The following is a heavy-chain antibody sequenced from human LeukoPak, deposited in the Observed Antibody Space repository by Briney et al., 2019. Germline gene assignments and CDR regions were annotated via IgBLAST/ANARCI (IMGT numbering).Heavy chain of an antibody. V-gene: IGHV3-74*01. CDR3: ARDRVYSGYDRGDYFDY. D-gene: IGHD5-12*01. Sequence: GGSLRLSCAASGFSFSFYWMHWVRQAPGKGPVWVSRIKTDGSIADYADSVKGRFTISRDNSKNTLYLQMNSLRAEDTAVYYCARDRVYSGYDRGDYFDYWGQGTLATVSS. CDR2: IKTDGSIA. CDR1: GFSFSFYW. J-gene: IGHJ4*02.